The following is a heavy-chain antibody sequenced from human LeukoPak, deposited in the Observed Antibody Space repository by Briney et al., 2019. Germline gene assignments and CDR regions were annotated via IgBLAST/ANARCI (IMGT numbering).Heavy chain of an antibody. CDR2: IGASGGST. J-gene: IGHJ4*02. Sequence: QPGGSLRLSCAASGFTFSTHAMSWVRQAPGKGLEWVSDIGASGGSTYYADSVKGLFTVSRDNSKNTLYLQMSSLRADDTAVYYCAKGPWQQLVTRFDNWGQGTLVTVSS. V-gene: IGHV3-23*01. D-gene: IGHD6-13*01. CDR1: GFTFSTHA. CDR3: AKGPWQQLVTRFDN.